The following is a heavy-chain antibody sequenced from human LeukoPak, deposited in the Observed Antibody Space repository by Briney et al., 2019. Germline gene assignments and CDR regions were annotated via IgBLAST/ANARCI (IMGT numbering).Heavy chain of an antibody. CDR2: IIPIFGTA. V-gene: IGHV1-69*01. Sequence: SVKVSCKVSGGTFSSYAISWVRQAPGQGLEWMGGIIPIFGTANFAQKFQGRVTITADESTSTAYMELSSLRSEDTAVYYCARSRTVTPTAFDYWGQGTLVTVSS. D-gene: IGHD4-17*01. CDR1: GGTFSSYA. CDR3: ARSRTVTPTAFDY. J-gene: IGHJ4*02.